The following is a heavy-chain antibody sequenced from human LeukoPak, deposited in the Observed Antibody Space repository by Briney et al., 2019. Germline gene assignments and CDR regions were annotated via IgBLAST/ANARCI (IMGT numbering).Heavy chain of an antibody. CDR3: AKDPEGSGSYSYFDY. D-gene: IGHD1-26*01. Sequence: QSGGSLRLSCAASGFTFSNYAMNWVRQAPGKGLEWVSGLSRSGDGTYYAVSVKGRFTISRDNSKNTLYLQMNSLTAEDTAVYYCAKDPEGSGSYSYFDYWGQGSLVTVSS. J-gene: IGHJ4*02. CDR1: GFTFSNYA. V-gene: IGHV3-23*01. CDR2: LSRSGDGT.